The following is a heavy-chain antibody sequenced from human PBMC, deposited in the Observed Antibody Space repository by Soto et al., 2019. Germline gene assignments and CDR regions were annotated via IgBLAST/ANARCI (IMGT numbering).Heavy chain of an antibody. V-gene: IGHV3-48*02. J-gene: IGHJ6*02. D-gene: IGHD3-10*01. CDR3: ARRITMVRGPYYYYAMDV. CDR2: ITSTSSTK. CDR1: GFTFSSHA. Sequence: GGSLRLSCAASGFTFSSHAMNWVRQAPGKGLEWLSYITSTSSTKHYAASVEGRFTISRDNAKNSLYLQMNSLRDEDTAVYCCARRITMVRGPYYYYAMDVWGQGTTVTVSS.